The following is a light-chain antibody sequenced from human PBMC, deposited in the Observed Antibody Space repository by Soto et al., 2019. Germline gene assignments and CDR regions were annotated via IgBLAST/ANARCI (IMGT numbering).Light chain of an antibody. CDR1: DTISVY. Sequence: DIRMTQSPSSLSASVGYRVTITCRASDTISVYLAWYQHKPGKVPERLIYASSILQSGVPSRFSGSRSDTELTLTISSLQPEDVGTYYCQKYNTAPFTFGPGTKVDI. CDR3: QKYNTAPFT. CDR2: ASS. J-gene: IGKJ3*01. V-gene: IGKV1-27*01.